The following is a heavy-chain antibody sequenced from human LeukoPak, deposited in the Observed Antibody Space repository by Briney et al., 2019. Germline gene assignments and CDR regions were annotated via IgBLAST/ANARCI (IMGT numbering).Heavy chain of an antibody. Sequence: GGSLRLSCAASGFTFSSYSMTWVRQAPGKGLEWVSSISSSSSYIYYADSVKGRFTISRDNAKNSLYLQMNSLRAEDTAVYYCARDRPPRVYGSGVYGMDVWGQGTTVTVSS. CDR1: GFTFSSYS. V-gene: IGHV3-21*01. D-gene: IGHD3-10*01. CDR3: ARDRPPRVYGSGVYGMDV. CDR2: ISSSSSYI. J-gene: IGHJ6*02.